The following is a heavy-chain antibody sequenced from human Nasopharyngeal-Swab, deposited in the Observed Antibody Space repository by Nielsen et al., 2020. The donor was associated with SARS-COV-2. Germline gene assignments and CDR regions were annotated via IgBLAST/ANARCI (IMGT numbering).Heavy chain of an antibody. V-gene: IGHV3-33*01. Sequence: GESLKISCAASGFTCSSYGMHWVRQAPGKGLEWVAVIWYDGSNKYYADSVKGRFTISRDNSKNTLYLQMNSLRAEDTAVYYCAREFREAYYDILTGYYMDYYYMDVWGKGTTVTVSS. CDR1: GFTCSSYG. CDR2: IWYDGSNK. J-gene: IGHJ6*03. D-gene: IGHD3-9*01. CDR3: AREFREAYYDILTGYYMDYYYMDV.